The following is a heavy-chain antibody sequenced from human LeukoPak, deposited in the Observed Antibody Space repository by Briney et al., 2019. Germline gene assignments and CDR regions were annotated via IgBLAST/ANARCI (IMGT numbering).Heavy chain of an antibody. V-gene: IGHV1-8*01. D-gene: IGHD2-15*01. Sequence: ASVKVFCKASGYTFTSYDINWVRQATGQGLEWMGWMNPNSGNTGYAQKFQGRVTMTRNTSISTAYMELSSLRSEDTAVYYCARAGYCSGGSCYKDYMDVWGKGTTVTVSS. CDR3: ARAGYCSGGSCYKDYMDV. CDR1: GYTFTSYD. J-gene: IGHJ6*03. CDR2: MNPNSGNT.